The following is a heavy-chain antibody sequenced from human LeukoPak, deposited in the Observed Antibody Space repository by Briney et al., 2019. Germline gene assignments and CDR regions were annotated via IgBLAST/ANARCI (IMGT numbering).Heavy chain of an antibody. CDR2: IYHSGST. D-gene: IGHD3-10*01. V-gene: IGHV4-4*02. Sequence: SGTLSLTCAVSGGSISSSNWWSWVRQPPGQGLEWIGEIYHSGSTNYNPSLKSRVTISVDTSKNQFSLKLSSVTAADTAVYYCARRPMVRGVIITRVGYYFDYWGQGTLVTVSS. CDR3: ARRPMVRGVIITRVGYYFDY. CDR1: GGSISSSNW. J-gene: IGHJ4*02.